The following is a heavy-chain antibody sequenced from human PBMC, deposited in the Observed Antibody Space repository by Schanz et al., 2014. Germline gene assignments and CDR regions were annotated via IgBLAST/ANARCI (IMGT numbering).Heavy chain of an antibody. D-gene: IGHD3-3*01. CDR3: ARDRRFFDRDDLYYFDY. CDR1: GYIFINSG. J-gene: IGHJ4*02. Sequence: QIQLVQSGPEVKKPGATVKVSCKASGYIFINSGISWVRQAPGQGLEWMGWISAYNGNTKYPLKLQGRVTMTTDTSTSTAYMELRSLRSDDTAVYYCARDRRFFDRDDLYYFDYWGQGTLVTVSS. V-gene: IGHV1-18*01. CDR2: ISAYNGNT.